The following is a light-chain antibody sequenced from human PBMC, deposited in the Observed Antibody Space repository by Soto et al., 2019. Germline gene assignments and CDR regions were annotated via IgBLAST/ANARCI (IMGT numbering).Light chain of an antibody. CDR3: LQNNSYPLN. Sequence: DIQMNQSPSSLSASVGDRVTITCRPSQGIAKVLVWYQQKPGKAPKRLIYASSSLQNGVPSRFSGISSGSHFTLTSRSLQPGELATYYCLQNNSYPLNFGGGTTVESK. J-gene: IGKJ4*01. CDR2: ASS. V-gene: IGKV1-17*01. CDR1: QGIAKV.